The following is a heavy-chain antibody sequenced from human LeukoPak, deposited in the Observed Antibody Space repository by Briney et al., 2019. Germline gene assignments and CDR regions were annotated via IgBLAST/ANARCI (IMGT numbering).Heavy chain of an antibody. CDR3: ARDHLTTVTSSIFDY. CDR1: GGSISSGDYY. V-gene: IGHV4-30-4*01. Sequence: SHTLSLICTVSGGSISSGDYYWSWIRQPPGKGLEWIGYIYYSGSTYYNPSLKSRVTISVDTSKNQFSLKLSSVTAADTAVYYCARDHLTTVTSSIFDYWGQGTLVTVSS. J-gene: IGHJ4*02. D-gene: IGHD4-17*01. CDR2: IYYSGST.